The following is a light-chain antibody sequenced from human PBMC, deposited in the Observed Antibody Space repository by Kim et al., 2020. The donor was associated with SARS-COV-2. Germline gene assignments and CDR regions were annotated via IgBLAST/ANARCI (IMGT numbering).Light chain of an antibody. Sequence: SYELTQPPSVSVSPGQTASITCSGDKLGDKYACWYQQKPGQSPVLVIYQDSKRPSGIPERFSGSNSGNTATLTISGTQAMDEADHYCQAWDSSTEVFGTG. V-gene: IGLV3-1*01. CDR3: QAWDSSTEV. CDR2: QDS. J-gene: IGLJ1*01. CDR1: KLGDKY.